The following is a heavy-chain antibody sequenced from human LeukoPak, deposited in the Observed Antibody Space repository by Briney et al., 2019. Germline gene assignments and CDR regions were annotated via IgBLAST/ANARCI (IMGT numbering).Heavy chain of an antibody. D-gene: IGHD5-12*01. CDR3: ARDENTVATGPDY. Sequence: GRSLRLSCAASGFTFSSYAMHWVGQAPGKGLEWVAVISYDGSNKYYADSVKGRFTISRENSKNTLYLQMNSLRREDTAVYYCARDENTVATGPDYWGQGTLVTVSS. J-gene: IGHJ4*02. V-gene: IGHV3-30-3*01. CDR2: ISYDGSNK. CDR1: GFTFSSYA.